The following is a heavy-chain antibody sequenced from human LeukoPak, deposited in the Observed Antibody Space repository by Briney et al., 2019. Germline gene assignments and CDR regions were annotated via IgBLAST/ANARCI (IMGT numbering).Heavy chain of an antibody. Sequence: SVKVSCKASGGTFSSYAISWVRQAPGQGLEWMGRIIPILGIANYAQKFQGRVTITADKSTSTAYMELSSLRSEDTAVYYCARDLTPERELQGGPDYYYYGMDVWGQGTTVTVSS. CDR1: GGTFSSYA. CDR2: IIPILGIA. V-gene: IGHV1-69*04. CDR3: ARDLTPERELQGGPDYYYYGMDV. J-gene: IGHJ6*02. D-gene: IGHD1-7*01.